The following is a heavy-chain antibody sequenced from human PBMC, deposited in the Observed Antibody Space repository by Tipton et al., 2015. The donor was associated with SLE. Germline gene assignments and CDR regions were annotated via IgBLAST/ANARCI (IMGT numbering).Heavy chain of an antibody. V-gene: IGHV4-34*01. Sequence: LRLSCAASGFTFSSYAMSWVRQAPGKGLEWIGEINHSGSTNYNPSLKSRVTISVDTSKNQFSLKLSSVTAADTAVYYCARVSRQQLVPKGYDAFDIWGQGTMVTVSS. CDR3: ARVSRQQLVPKGYDAFDI. J-gene: IGHJ3*02. D-gene: IGHD6-13*01. CDR2: INHSGST. CDR1: GFTFSSYA.